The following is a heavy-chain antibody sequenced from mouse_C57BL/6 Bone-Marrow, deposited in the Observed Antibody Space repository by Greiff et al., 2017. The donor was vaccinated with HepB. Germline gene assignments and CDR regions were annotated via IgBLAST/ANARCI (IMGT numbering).Heavy chain of an antibody. Sequence: EVMLVESGGGLVKPGGSLKLSCAASGFTFSDYGMHWVRQAPEKGLEWVAYISSGSSTIYYADTVKGRFTISRDNAKNTLFLQMTSLRSEDTAMYYCARVGYSAWFAYWGQGTLVTVSA. CDR1: GFTFSDYG. D-gene: IGHD2-3*01. J-gene: IGHJ3*01. CDR2: ISSGSSTI. V-gene: IGHV5-17*01. CDR3: ARVGYSAWFAY.